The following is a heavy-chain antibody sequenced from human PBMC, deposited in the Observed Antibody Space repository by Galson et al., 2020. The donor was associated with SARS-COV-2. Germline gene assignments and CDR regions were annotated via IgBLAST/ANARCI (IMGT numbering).Heavy chain of an antibody. CDR2: ISYDGSNK. V-gene: IGHV3-30*04. CDR1: GFTFSSYA. Sequence: QAGGSLRLSCAASGFTFSSYAMHWVRQAPGKGLEWVAVISYDGSNKYYADSVKGRFTISRDNSKNTLYLQMNSLRAEDTAVYYCAREGITFGGAYFDYWVQGTLVTVSS. CDR3: AREGITFGGAYFDY. D-gene: IGHD3-16*01. J-gene: IGHJ4*02.